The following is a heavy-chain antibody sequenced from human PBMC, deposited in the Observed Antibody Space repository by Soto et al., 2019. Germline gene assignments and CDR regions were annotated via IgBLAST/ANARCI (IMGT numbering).Heavy chain of an antibody. V-gene: IGHV4-34*01. CDR2: INHSGST. D-gene: IGHD3-9*01. J-gene: IGHJ5*02. Sequence: ESLSLASSVHRASLRCSFWGWSRHPQGGGLEWIVEINHSGSTNDNPSLKSRVTISVDTSKNQFSLKLSAVTAVETAVYDCARGRDLADDELWRVTTQHNWFDPWGQGTLVTVYS. CDR1: RASLRCSF. CDR3: ARGRDLADDELWRVTTQHNWFDP.